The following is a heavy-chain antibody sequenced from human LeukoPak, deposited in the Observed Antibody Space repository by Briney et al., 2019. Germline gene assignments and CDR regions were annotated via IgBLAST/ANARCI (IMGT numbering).Heavy chain of an antibody. J-gene: IGHJ5*02. V-gene: IGHV4-30-4*01. D-gene: IGHD3-22*01. CDR3: ARSYYETWFDP. Sequence: PSETLSLTCTVSGGSISSGDYYWRWIRQPPGKGLEWIGYIHYTGSTYYNPSLKSRLTISVDTSKNQFSLKLSSVTAADTAVYYCARSYYETWFDPWGQGTLVTVSS. CDR2: IHYTGST. CDR1: GGSISSGDYY.